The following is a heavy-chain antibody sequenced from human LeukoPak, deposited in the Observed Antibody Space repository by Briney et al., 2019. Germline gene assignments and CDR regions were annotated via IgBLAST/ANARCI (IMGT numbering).Heavy chain of an antibody. Sequence: GGSLRLSCAASGFTFSSYGMHWVRQAPGKGLEWVAVISYDGSNKYYADSVKGRFTISRDNSKNTLYLQMNSLRAEDTAVYYCARGLGPAYYDFWSGYRPDAFDIWGQGTMVTVSS. J-gene: IGHJ3*02. CDR3: ARGLGPAYYDFWSGYRPDAFDI. CDR2: ISYDGSNK. V-gene: IGHV3-30*03. CDR1: GFTFSSYG. D-gene: IGHD3-3*01.